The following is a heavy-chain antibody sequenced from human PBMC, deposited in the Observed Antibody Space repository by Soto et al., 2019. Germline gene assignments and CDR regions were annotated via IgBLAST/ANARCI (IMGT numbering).Heavy chain of an antibody. J-gene: IGHJ4*02. CDR3: AKDGIGTYYYDSSGYQTPGDY. D-gene: IGHD3-22*01. CDR2: ISYDGSNK. Sequence: GGSLRLSCAASGFTFSSYGMHWVRQAPGKGLEWAAVISYDGSNKYYADSVKGRFTISRDNSKNTLYLQMNSLRAEDTAVYYCAKDGIGTYYYDSSGYQTPGDYWGQGTLVTVSS. CDR1: GFTFSSYG. V-gene: IGHV3-30*18.